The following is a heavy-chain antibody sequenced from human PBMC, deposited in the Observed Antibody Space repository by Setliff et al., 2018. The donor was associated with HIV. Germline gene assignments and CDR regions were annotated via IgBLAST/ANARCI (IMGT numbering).Heavy chain of an antibody. CDR3: APRHHKYGFL. J-gene: IGHJ4*02. CDR2: VYNSGIT. V-gene: IGHV4-39*01. Sequence: PSETLSLTCTVSGGSVSSPGYYWGWIRQPPGKGLEWIGSVYNSGITFKNPSLKSRVTISVDTSKNQLSLRLTTMTAADTAVDYCAPRHHKYGFLWGQGTLVTVSS. D-gene: IGHD3-10*01. CDR1: GGSVSSPGYY.